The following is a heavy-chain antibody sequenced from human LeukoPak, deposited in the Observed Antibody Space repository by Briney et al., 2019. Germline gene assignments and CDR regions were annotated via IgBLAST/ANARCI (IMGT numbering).Heavy chain of an antibody. Sequence: AGGSLRLSCAASGFTFNRNGMHWVRQAPGKGLEWVALIWFDGSREYFGDSVKGRFTISRDNSKNTLYLQMNSLRAEDTAVYYCARILGSYSDYWGQGTLVTVSS. CDR2: IWFDGSRE. V-gene: IGHV3-33*03. CDR3: ARILGSYSDY. J-gene: IGHJ4*02. CDR1: GFTFNRNG. D-gene: IGHD3-16*01.